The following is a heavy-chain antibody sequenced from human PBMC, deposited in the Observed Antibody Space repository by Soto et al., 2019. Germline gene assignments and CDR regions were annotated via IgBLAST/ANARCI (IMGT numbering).Heavy chain of an antibody. CDR3: AKAREVTPFYYYYGMDV. CDR2: ISGSGGST. CDR1: GFTFSSYA. J-gene: IGHJ6*02. D-gene: IGHD2-21*02. V-gene: IGHV3-23*01. Sequence: GGSLRLSCAASGFTFSSYAMSWVRQAPGKGLEWVSAISGSGGSTYYADSVKGGFTISRDNSKNTLYLQMNSLRAEDTAVYYCAKAREVTPFYYYYGMDVWGQGTTVTVSS.